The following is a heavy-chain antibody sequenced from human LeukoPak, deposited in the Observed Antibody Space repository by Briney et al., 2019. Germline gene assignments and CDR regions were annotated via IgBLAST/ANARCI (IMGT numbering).Heavy chain of an antibody. J-gene: IGHJ4*02. D-gene: IGHD6-19*01. V-gene: IGHV4-39*01. CDR3: ARLDSSGWYPLFDY. CDR2: IYYSGST. Sequence: SETLSLTCTVSGGSISSGDYYWSWIRQPPGKGLEWIGSIYYSGSTYYNPTLKSRVTISVDTSKNQFSLKLSSVTAADTAVYYCARLDSSGWYPLFDYWGQGTLVTVSS. CDR1: GGSISSGDYY.